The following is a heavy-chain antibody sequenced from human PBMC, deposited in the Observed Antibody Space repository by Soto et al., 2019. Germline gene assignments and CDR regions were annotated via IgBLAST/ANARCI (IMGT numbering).Heavy chain of an antibody. CDR2: INHSGST. V-gene: IGHV4-34*01. Sequence: QVQLQQWGAGLLKPSETLSLTCAVYGGSFSGYYWSWVRQSPRKGLEWIGEINHSGSTNYNPSLKRLRTISVDTPKNQFSLKLSSVTPADTPLYYCVAFDYGDYSRYCGQGSRVTVSS. CDR3: VAFDYGDYSRY. J-gene: IGHJ4*02. D-gene: IGHD4-17*01. CDR1: GGSFSGYY.